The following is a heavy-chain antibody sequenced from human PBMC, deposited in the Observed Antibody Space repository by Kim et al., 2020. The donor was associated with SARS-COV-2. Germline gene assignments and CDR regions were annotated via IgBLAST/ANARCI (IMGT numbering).Heavy chain of an antibody. Sequence: SETLSLTCAVYGGSFSGYYWSWIRQPPGKGLEWIGEINHSGSTNYNPSLKSRVTISVDTSKNQFSLTLSSVTAADTAVYYCARRRDGYKKGGLDYWGQGT. CDR3: ARRRDGYKKGGLDY. CDR2: INHSGST. CDR1: GGSFSGYY. V-gene: IGHV4-34*01. D-gene: IGHD5-12*01. J-gene: IGHJ4*02.